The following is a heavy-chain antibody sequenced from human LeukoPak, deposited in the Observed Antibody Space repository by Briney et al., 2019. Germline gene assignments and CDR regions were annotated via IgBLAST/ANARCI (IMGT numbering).Heavy chain of an antibody. J-gene: IGHJ4*02. CDR1: GFTFSSYE. D-gene: IGHD3-22*01. V-gene: IGHV3-48*03. CDR2: ISSSGSTI. CDR3: ARDWGRSGYYADY. Sequence: PGGSLRLSCAASGFTFSSYEMNWVRQAPGKGLEWVSYISSSGSTIYYADPVKGRFTISRDNAKNSLYLQMNSLRAEDTAVYYCARDWGRSGYYADYWGQGTPVTVSS.